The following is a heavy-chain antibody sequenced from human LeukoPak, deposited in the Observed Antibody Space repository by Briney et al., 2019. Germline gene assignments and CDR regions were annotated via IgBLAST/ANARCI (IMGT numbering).Heavy chain of an antibody. V-gene: IGHV1-69*05. D-gene: IGHD3-22*01. CDR3: ARGNYYDRDMDYMDV. CDR2: IIPMFGTA. J-gene: IGHJ6*03. Sequence: ASVKVSFKASGGTFSSYAISWVRQAPGQGLEWMVGIIPMFGTANYAQQFQGRVTITTDESTCTAYMELSSLRSEDTAVYYCARGNYYDRDMDYMDVWGKGTTVTVSS. CDR1: GGTFSSYA.